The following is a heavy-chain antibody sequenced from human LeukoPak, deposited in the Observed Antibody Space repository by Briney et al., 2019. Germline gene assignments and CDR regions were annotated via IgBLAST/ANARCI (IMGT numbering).Heavy chain of an antibody. V-gene: IGHV3-23*01. J-gene: IGHJ4*02. CDR2: ISGGGGTT. CDR3: AKGNTVKYNSGQFDS. D-gene: IGHD6-19*01. Sequence: GGSLRLSCAASGFTFSSYAMSWVRQAPGKGLEWVSGISGGGGTTYSADSVKGRFTISRDNSKNTLFLQMTRLRAEDTAVYYCAKGNTVKYNSGQFDSWGQGTLVTVSS. CDR1: GFTFSSYA.